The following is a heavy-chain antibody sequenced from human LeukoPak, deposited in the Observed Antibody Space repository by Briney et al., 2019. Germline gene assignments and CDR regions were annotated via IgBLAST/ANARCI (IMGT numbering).Heavy chain of an antibody. CDR1: GFTFSKYT. J-gene: IGHJ4*02. Sequence: GGSLRLSCAASGFTFSKYTMNWVRQAPGKGLEWVSYISSSSGTIYYADSVKGRFTISRDNSKNTLYLQMNSLRAEDTAVYYCALGERRDFDYWGQGTLVTVSS. CDR3: ALGERRDFDY. V-gene: IGHV3-48*01. D-gene: IGHD3-16*01. CDR2: ISSSSGTI.